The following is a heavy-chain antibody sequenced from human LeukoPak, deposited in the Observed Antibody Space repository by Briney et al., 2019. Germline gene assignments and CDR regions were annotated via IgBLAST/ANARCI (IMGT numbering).Heavy chain of an antibody. D-gene: IGHD3-22*01. CDR2: INTNTGNP. V-gene: IGHV7-4-1*02. Sequence: ASVKVSCKASGYTFTSYAMNWVRQAPGQGLEWMGWINTNTGNPTYAQGFTGRFVLSLDTSVSTAYLQISSLKAEDTAVYYCARSLYYYDSSGPPHYFDYWGQGTLVTVSS. CDR3: ARSLYYYDSSGPPHYFDY. J-gene: IGHJ4*02. CDR1: GYTFTSYA.